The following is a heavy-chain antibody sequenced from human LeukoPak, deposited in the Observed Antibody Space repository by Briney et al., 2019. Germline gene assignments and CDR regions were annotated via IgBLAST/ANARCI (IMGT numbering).Heavy chain of an antibody. CDR3: ARDPYCSSTSCYGWFDP. CDR2: ISAYNGNT. CDR1: GYTFTRYG. D-gene: IGHD2-2*01. J-gene: IGHJ5*02. Sequence: VASVTVSCKASGYTFTRYGISWVRQAPGQGLEWMGWISAYNGNTNYAEKLQGRVTITTETSTSTAYMELRSLRSDDTAVYYCARDPYCSSTSCYGWFDPWGQGTLVTVSS. V-gene: IGHV1-18*01.